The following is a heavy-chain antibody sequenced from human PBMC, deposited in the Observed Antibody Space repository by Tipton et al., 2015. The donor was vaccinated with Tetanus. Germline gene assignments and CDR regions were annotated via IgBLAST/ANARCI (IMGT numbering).Heavy chain of an antibody. J-gene: IGHJ4*02. V-gene: IGHV4-39*02. CDR3: VRGRGLGAYSFGFEY. CDR2: LSYSGRT. Sequence: TLSLTCIVSGGSMSTGGHYGAWVRQSPGQGLEWIGSLSYSGRTYYNPSLKSRVTMSVDTSTKDFSVRLRSVTAADTAVYYCVRGRGLGAYSFGFEYWGRGTHVSVSS. CDR1: GGSMSTGGHY. D-gene: IGHD5-18*01.